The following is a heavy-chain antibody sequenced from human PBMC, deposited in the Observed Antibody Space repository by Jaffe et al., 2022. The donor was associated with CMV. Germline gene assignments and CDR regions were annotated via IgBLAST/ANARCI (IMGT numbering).Heavy chain of an antibody. V-gene: IGHV3-30*18. CDR3: AKAMYYDSSGGENFDY. D-gene: IGHD3-22*01. CDR2: ISYDGSNK. J-gene: IGHJ4*02. CDR1: GFTFSSYG. Sequence: QVQLVESGGGVVQPGRSLRLSCAASGFTFSSYGMHWVRQAPGKGLEWVAVISYDGSNKYYADSVKGRFTISRDNSKNTLYLQMNSLRAEDTAVYYCAKAMYYDSSGGENFDYWGQGTLVTVSS.